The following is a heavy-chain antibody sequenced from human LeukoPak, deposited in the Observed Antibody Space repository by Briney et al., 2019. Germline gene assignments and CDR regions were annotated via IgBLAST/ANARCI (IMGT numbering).Heavy chain of an antibody. D-gene: IGHD1-14*01. CDR3: AKEGAYPIITYDS. CDR2: ISGTGSTI. V-gene: IGHV3-11*04. Sequence: NPGGSLRLSCAASGFTFSDYYMSWIRQAPGKGLEWVSYISGTGSTIYYADSVKGRFTISRDNAKNSLYLQMNSLRAEDAGVYYCAKEGAYPIITYDSWGQGTLVTVSS. J-gene: IGHJ5*01. CDR1: GFTFSDYY.